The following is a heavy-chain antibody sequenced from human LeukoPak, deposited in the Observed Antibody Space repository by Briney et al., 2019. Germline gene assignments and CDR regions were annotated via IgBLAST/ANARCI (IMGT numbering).Heavy chain of an antibody. CDR3: ARVGRHNWYFDL. J-gene: IGHJ2*01. CDR2: IYYSGST. V-gene: IGHV4-39*07. CDR1: GGSISSSSYY. Sequence: SETLSLTCTVSGGSISSSSYYWGWIRQPPGKGLEWIGSIYYSGSTSYNPSLKSRVTISVDTSKNQFSLKLTPVTAADTAVYYCARVGRHNWYFDLWGRGTLVTVSS.